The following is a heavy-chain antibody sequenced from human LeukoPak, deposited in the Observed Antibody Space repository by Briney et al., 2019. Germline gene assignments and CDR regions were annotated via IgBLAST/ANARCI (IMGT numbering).Heavy chain of an antibody. D-gene: IGHD4-23*01. CDR3: ARGVDGNSIY. CDR1: GYTFTGYY. CDR2: INPNSGGT. Sequence: VASVKVSCKASGYTFTGYYMHWVRQAPGQGLEWLGWINPNSGGTNYAQKFQGRVTMTRDTSISTAYMELSSLRSDDTAVYYCARGVDGNSIYWGQGTLVTVSS. J-gene: IGHJ4*02. V-gene: IGHV1-2*02.